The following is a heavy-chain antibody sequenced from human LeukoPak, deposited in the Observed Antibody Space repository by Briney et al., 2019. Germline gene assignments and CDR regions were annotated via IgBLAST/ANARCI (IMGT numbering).Heavy chain of an antibody. CDR3: VRQQLVWEAFDI. Sequence: QPGGSLRLSCSASGFTFSSYAMHWVRQAPGQGLESVSAISSNGGSTYYADSVKGRFTISRDNSKNTVYLQMSSLRAEDTAVYYCVRQQLVWEAFDIWGQGTMVTVSS. CDR2: ISSNGGST. V-gene: IGHV3-64D*06. J-gene: IGHJ3*02. D-gene: IGHD6-13*01. CDR1: GFTFSSYA.